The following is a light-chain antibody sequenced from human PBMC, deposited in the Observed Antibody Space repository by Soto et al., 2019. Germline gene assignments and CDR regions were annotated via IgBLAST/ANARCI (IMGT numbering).Light chain of an antibody. Sequence: DTVMTQSPLSLPVTPGEPASISCRSSQSLLHSTGYNYLDWYLQKAGQATQLLIYLGSNRASGGRDRFSGSGSGTDFTLKISRVEADDVGVDYCRQALHTSFGGGTKVEIK. V-gene: IGKV2-28*01. CDR3: RQALHTS. J-gene: IGKJ4*02. CDR2: LGS. CDR1: QSLLHSTGYNY.